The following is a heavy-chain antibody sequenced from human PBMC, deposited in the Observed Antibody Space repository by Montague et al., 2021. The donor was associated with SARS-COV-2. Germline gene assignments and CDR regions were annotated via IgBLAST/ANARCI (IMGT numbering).Heavy chain of an antibody. J-gene: IGHJ5*02. Sequence: PALVKPTQTLTLICSFSGFSLDTRGMAVAWIRQPPGKALEWVGSIDWNDGKHYSSSLKSRLSMSKDTSKNQVVLIMTDVDPADTATYFCAHREGDNNGSSSFDPWGQGTLVTVSS. CDR2: IDWNDGK. CDR3: AHREGDNNGSSSFDP. V-gene: IGHV2-5*01. D-gene: IGHD5-12*01. CDR1: GFSLDTRGMA.